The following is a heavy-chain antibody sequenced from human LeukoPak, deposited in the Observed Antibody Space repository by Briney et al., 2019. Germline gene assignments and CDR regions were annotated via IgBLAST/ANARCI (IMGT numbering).Heavy chain of an antibody. CDR1: GFTFSNYA. Sequence: GGSLRLSCAASGFTFSNYATSWVRQAPGKGLEWVSGISASGGTTYYTDSVKGRFTISRDNSENTLYLQMSSLRAEDAAVYYCAKDRGTTVNYMDVWGKGTTVTVSS. CDR2: ISASGGTT. V-gene: IGHV3-23*01. D-gene: IGHD4-11*01. J-gene: IGHJ6*03. CDR3: AKDRGTTVNYMDV.